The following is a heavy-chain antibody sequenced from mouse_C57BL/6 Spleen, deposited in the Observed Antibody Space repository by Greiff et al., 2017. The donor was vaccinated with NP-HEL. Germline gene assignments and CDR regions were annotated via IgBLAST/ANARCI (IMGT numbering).Heavy chain of an antibody. D-gene: IGHD1-1*01. J-gene: IGHJ2*01. CDR1: GYAFSSSW. V-gene: IGHV1-82*01. CDR2: IYPGDGDT. CDR3: ARGTTVVEGGFDY. Sequence: QVQLQQSGPELVKPGASVKISCKASGYAFSSSWMNWVKQRPGKGLEWIGRIYPGDGDTNYNGKFKGKATLTADKSSSTAYMQLSSLTSEDSAVYCCARGTTVVEGGFDYWGQGTTLTVSS.